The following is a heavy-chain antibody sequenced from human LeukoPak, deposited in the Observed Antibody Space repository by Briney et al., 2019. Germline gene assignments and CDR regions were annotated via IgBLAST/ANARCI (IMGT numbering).Heavy chain of an antibody. CDR3: AKDLAYTSSWSNLYYFDY. D-gene: IGHD6-13*01. Sequence: GGSLRLSCAASGFTFSSYGMHWVRQAPGKGLEWVAVISYDGSNKYYADSVKGRFTISRDNSKNTLYLQMNSLRAEDTAVYYCAKDLAYTSSWSNLYYFDYWGQGTLVTVSS. J-gene: IGHJ4*02. V-gene: IGHV3-30*18. CDR2: ISYDGSNK. CDR1: GFTFSSYG.